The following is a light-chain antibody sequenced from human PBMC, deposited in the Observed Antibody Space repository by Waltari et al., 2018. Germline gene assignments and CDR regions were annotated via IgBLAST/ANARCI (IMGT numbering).Light chain of an antibody. V-gene: IGLV1-44*01. CDR1: GPNIGGTP. Sequence: QSVRTQAPTAYGTPGQRVTIPCSGSGPNIGGTPATGYQQLPGTAPKLLIFYNNERPSGVPDRLSGSKSGTSASLAISGLQSEDEADYYCASWDDSLNGWVFGGGTRLTVL. J-gene: IGLJ3*02. CDR2: YNN. CDR3: ASWDDSLNGWV.